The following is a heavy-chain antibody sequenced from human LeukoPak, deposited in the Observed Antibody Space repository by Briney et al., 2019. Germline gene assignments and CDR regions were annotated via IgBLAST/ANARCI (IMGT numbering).Heavy chain of an antibody. V-gene: IGHV1-2*02. J-gene: IGHJ6*03. CDR2: INPNSGGT. Sequence: GASVKVSCKASGYTFTGYYMHWVRQAPGQGLEWMGWINPNSGGTNYAQKFQGRVTMTRDTSLSTAYMELSRLRSDDTAVYYCARVRGDYVWGSYRRDKDYYYYYYMDVWGKGTTVTVSS. CDR3: ARVRGDYVWGSYRRDKDYYYYYYMDV. CDR1: GYTFTGYY. D-gene: IGHD3-16*02.